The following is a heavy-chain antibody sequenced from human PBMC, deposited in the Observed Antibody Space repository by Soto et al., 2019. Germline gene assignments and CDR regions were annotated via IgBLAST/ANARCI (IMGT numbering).Heavy chain of an antibody. D-gene: IGHD3-16*02. CDR3: ARSLANYYYYYYMDV. J-gene: IGHJ6*03. CDR2: ISAYNGNT. V-gene: IGHV1-18*01. Sequence: ASVKVSCKASGYTFTSYGISWVRQAPGQGLEWMGWISAYNGNTNYAQKLRGRVTMTTDTSTSTAYMELRSLRSDDTAVYYCARSLANYYYYYYMDVWGKGTTVTVSS. CDR1: GYTFTSYG.